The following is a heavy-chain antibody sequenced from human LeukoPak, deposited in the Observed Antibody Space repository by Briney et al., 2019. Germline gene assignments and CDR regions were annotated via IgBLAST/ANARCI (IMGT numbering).Heavy chain of an antibody. V-gene: IGHV3-11*01. D-gene: IGHD3-22*01. CDR2: ISSSGSTI. CDR3: AKDRSDYSSCDY. J-gene: IGHJ4*02. Sequence: GGSLRLSCAASGFTFSDYYMSWIRQAPGKGLEWVSYISSSGSTIYYADSVKGRFTISRDNSKNTLYLQMNSLRAEDTAIYYCAKDRSDYSSCDYWGQGTLVTVSS. CDR1: GFTFSDYY.